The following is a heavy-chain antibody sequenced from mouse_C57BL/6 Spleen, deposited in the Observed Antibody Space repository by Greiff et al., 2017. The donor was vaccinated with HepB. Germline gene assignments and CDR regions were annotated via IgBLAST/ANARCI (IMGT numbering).Heavy chain of an antibody. Sequence: QVQLQQPGAELVKPGASVKMSCKASGYTFTSYWITWVKQRPGQGLEWIGDIYPGSGSTNYNEKFKSKATLTVDTASSTAYMQLSSLTSEDSAVYYCARGGNYYGSSVYYYDYWGQGTTLTVAS. CDR2: IYPGSGST. CDR1: GYTFTSYW. J-gene: IGHJ2*01. CDR3: ARGGNYYGSSVYYYDY. V-gene: IGHV1-55*01. D-gene: IGHD1-1*01.